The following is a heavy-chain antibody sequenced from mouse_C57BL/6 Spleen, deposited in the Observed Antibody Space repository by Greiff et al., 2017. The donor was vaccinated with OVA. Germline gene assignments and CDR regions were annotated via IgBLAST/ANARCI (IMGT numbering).Heavy chain of an antibody. CDR1: GYSITSGYY. J-gene: IGHJ2*01. CDR2: ISYDGSN. Sequence: VQLKESGPGLVKPSQSLSLTCSVTGYSITSGYYWNWIRQFPGNKLEWMGYISYDGSNNYNPSLKNRISITRDTSKNQFFLKLNSVTTEDTATYYCARDLWGYYFDYWGQGTTLTVSS. D-gene: IGHD1-1*02. CDR3: ARDLWGYYFDY. V-gene: IGHV3-6*01.